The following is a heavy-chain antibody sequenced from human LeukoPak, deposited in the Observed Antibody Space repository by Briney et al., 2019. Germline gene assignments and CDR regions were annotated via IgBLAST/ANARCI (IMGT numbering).Heavy chain of an antibody. J-gene: IGHJ4*02. CDR1: GFTFSSYA. Sequence: PGGSLRLSCAASGFTFSSYAMSGVRQAPGKGLEGVSAISGRGGSTYYADSVKGRFTISRDNSKNTLYLQMNSLRAEDTAVYYCAKGVRYYGSGSYVSDYWGQGTLVTVSS. CDR2: ISGRGGST. D-gene: IGHD3-10*01. CDR3: AKGVRYYGSGSYVSDY. V-gene: IGHV3-23*01.